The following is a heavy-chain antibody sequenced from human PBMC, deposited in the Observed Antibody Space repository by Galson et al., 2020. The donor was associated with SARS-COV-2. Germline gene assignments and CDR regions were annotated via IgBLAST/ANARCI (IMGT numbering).Heavy chain of an antibody. CDR2: ISGSGGST. Sequence: GGSLRLSCAASGFTFSSYDMSWVRQAPGKGLDWVSAISGSGGSTYYADSVKGRFTISRDNSKNTLYLQMNSLRAEDTAVYYCAKYSAVSDYAYDYWGQGTLVTVSS. CDR1: GFTFSSYD. D-gene: IGHD2-2*01. J-gene: IGHJ4*02. V-gene: IGHV3-23*01. CDR3: AKYSAVSDYAYDY.